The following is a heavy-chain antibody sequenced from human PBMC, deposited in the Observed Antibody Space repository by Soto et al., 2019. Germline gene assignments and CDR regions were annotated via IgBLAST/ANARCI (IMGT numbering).Heavy chain of an antibody. J-gene: IGHJ3*02. CDR1: GFTFSSYA. CDR2: ISGSGGST. V-gene: IGHV3-23*01. CDR3: AKADSSGYYDQDAFDI. D-gene: IGHD3-22*01. Sequence: GGSLRLSCAASGFTFSSYAMSWVRQAPGKGLEWVSAISGSGGSTCYADSVKGRFTISRDNSKNTLYLQMNSLRAEDTAVYYCAKADSSGYYDQDAFDIWGQGTMVTVSS.